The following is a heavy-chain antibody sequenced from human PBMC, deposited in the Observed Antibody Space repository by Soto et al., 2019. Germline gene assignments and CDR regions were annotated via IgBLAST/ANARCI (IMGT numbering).Heavy chain of an antibody. CDR1: GFTFSSYA. D-gene: IGHD3-22*01. CDR2: ISGSGGST. Sequence: GGSLRLSCVASGFTFSSYAMSWVRQAPGKGLEWVSAISGSGGSTYYADSVKGRFTISRDNSKNTLYLQMNSLRAEDTAVYYCSRRVAYYDSSGYYFDYWGQGTLVTVSS. CDR3: SRRVAYYDSSGYYFDY. J-gene: IGHJ4*02. V-gene: IGHV3-23*01.